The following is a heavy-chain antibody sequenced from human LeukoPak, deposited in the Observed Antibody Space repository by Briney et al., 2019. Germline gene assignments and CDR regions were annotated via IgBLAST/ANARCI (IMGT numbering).Heavy chain of an antibody. CDR3: ASVRGYSYGYDYYYYMDV. CDR2: ISSSGSTI. J-gene: IGHJ6*03. D-gene: IGHD5-18*01. V-gene: IGHV3-11*01. CDR1: GFTFSDYY. Sequence: GGSLRLSCAASGFTFSDYYMSWIRQAPGKGLEWVSYISSSGSTIYYADSVKGRFTISRDNAKNSLYLQMNRLRAEDTAVYYCASVRGYSYGYDYYYYMDVWGKGTTVTVSS.